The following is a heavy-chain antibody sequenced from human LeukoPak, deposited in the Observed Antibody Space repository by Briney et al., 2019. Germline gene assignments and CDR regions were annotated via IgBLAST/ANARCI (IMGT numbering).Heavy chain of an antibody. CDR2: ISSSGSTI. CDR1: GFTFSDYY. Sequence: GGSQRLSCAASGFTFSDYYMSWIRQVPGKGLEWVSYISSSGSTIYYADSVKGRFTISRDNAKNSLYLQMNSLRAEDTAVYYCAREVGMGITIFGVVNDAFDIWGQGTMVTVSS. CDR3: AREVGMGITIFGVVNDAFDI. V-gene: IGHV3-11*04. J-gene: IGHJ3*02. D-gene: IGHD3-3*01.